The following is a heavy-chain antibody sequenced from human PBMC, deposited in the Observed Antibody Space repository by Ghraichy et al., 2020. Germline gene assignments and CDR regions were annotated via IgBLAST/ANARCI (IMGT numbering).Heavy chain of an antibody. V-gene: IGHV3-7*03. J-gene: IGHJ4*02. D-gene: IGHD3-10*01. CDR1: GFTFSSYW. CDR3: ANFGDL. Sequence: SCAASGFTFSSYWMSWVRQAPGKGLEWVANIRQDGSEKYYVDSVKGRFTISRDNAKNSLYLQMNSLRVEDTALYYCANFGDLWGQGTLVTVSS. CDR2: IRQDGSEK.